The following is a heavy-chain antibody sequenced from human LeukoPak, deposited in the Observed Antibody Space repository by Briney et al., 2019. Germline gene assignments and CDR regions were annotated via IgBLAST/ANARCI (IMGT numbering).Heavy chain of an antibody. J-gene: IGHJ4*02. D-gene: IGHD2-2*01. V-gene: IGHV3-7*01. CDR3: ARVLPVASRDY. CDR1: GFTFSTYW. Sequence: GGSLRLSCAASGFTFSTYWMSWVRQAPGKGLEWVANIKQDGSDNFYVDSVKGRFTISRDNAKNSMYLLMSSLRAEDTAIYYCARVLPVASRDYWGQGTLVTVSS. CDR2: IKQDGSDN.